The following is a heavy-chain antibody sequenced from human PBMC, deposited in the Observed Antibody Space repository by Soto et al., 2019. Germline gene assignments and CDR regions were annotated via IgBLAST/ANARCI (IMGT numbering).Heavy chain of an antibody. V-gene: IGHV1-8*01. CDR2: MNPNSGNT. Sequence: GASVKVSCKASGYTFTSYDINWVRQATGQGLEWMGWMNPNSGNTGYAQKFQGRVTMTRNTSISTAYMELSSLRSEDTAVYYCARALGLRYQRDTAYWGQGTLVTVSS. CDR1: GYTFTSYD. D-gene: IGHD3-9*01. J-gene: IGHJ4*02. CDR3: ARALGLRYQRDTAY.